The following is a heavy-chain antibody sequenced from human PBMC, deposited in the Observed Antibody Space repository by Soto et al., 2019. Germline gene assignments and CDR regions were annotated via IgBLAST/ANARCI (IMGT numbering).Heavy chain of an antibody. V-gene: IGHV1-2*02. J-gene: IGHJ4*02. D-gene: IGHD3-22*01. Sequence: ASVTVSCKASGYTFTGYYMHWVRQAPGQGLEWMGWINPNSGGTNYAQKFQGRVTMTRDTSISTAYIELSMLRSDDTAVYYCARASHFYDSSGYRPFDYWGQGTLVTVSS. CDR2: INPNSGGT. CDR3: ARASHFYDSSGYRPFDY. CDR1: GYTFTGYY.